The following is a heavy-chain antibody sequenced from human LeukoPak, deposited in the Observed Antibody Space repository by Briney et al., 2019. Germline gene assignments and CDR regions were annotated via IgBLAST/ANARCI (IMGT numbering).Heavy chain of an antibody. J-gene: IGHJ5*02. D-gene: IGHD3-22*01. V-gene: IGHV4-38-2*02. CDR1: GYSISSGYY. Sequence: SETLSLTCTVSGYSISSGYYWGWIRPPPGKGLEWIGSIYHSGSTYYNPSLKSRVTISVDTSKNQFSLKLSSVTAADTAVYYCARSFSTMIVVVIPYNWFDPWGQGTLVTVSS. CDR2: IYHSGST. CDR3: ARSFSTMIVVVIPYNWFDP.